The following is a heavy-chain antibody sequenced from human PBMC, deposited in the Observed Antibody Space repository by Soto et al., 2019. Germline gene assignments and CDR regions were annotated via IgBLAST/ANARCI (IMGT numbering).Heavy chain of an antibody. CDR1: GFTFSSYG. V-gene: IGHV3-30*18. CDR3: AKGAGRGGVYYYYSMDV. J-gene: IGHJ6*02. D-gene: IGHD1-1*01. Sequence: QVQLVESGGGVVQPGRSLRLSCAASGFTFSSYGMHWVRQAPGKGLEWVAVISYDGSNKYYADSVKGRFTISRDNSKNTLCLQMNSLRAADTAVYYWAKGAGRGGVYYYYSMDVWGQGTTVTVSS. CDR2: ISYDGSNK.